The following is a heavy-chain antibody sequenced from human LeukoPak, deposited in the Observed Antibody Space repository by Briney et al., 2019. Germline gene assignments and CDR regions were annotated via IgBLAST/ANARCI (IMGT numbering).Heavy chain of an antibody. CDR3: ASNDYRDEGIDS. J-gene: IGHJ4*02. CDR2: ISYSGPHM. CDR1: GFMFSSYS. Sequence: PGGSLRLSCVASGFMFSSYSLNWVRQAPGKGLEWVSSISYSGPHMFYADSVRGRFTISRDNAENSLFLQMNSLRAEDTAVYFCASNDYRDEGIDSWGQGTLVTVSS. V-gene: IGHV3-21*01. D-gene: IGHD4-17*01.